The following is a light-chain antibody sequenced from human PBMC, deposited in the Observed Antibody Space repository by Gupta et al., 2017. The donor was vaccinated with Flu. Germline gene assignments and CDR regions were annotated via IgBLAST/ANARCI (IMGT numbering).Light chain of an antibody. CDR2: WAS. Sequence: DIMMTQSPDSLAASLGERATINCKSSQSILYSSSNKNYLAWFQRKPGQPPTLLIAWASIRESGVPDRFSGGGSGTDFTLTIRSLQVEDVAIYYCQQYYNTAPTFGGGTRVEIK. J-gene: IGKJ4*01. V-gene: IGKV4-1*01. CDR1: QSILYSSSNKNY. CDR3: QQYYNTAPT.